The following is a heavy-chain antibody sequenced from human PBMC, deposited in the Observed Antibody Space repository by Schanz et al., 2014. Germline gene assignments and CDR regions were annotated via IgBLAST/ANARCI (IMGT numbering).Heavy chain of an antibody. D-gene: IGHD3-9*01. CDR2: IYYNGTNK. Sequence: QVQLVESGGGLVKPGGSLRLSCAASGFTFSDYYMSWIRQAPGKGLEWVALIYYNGTNKYYADSVKGRFTISRDNSQNTLYLQMNTLRTEDTAVYYCAKHVRSLTGNDYWGQGTLVTVSS. V-gene: IGHV3-30*18. CDR3: AKHVRSLTGNDY. J-gene: IGHJ4*02. CDR1: GFTFSDYY.